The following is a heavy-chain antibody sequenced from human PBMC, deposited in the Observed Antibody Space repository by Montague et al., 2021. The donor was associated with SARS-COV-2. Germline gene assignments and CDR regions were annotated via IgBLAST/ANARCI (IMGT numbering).Heavy chain of an antibody. V-gene: IGHV4-31*03. D-gene: IGHD6-13*01. CDR2: IYYSGST. CDR3: ARDVGWYSSSWFDY. Sequence: TLSLTCTVSGGSISSGGYYWSWIRQHPGKGLEWIGYIYYSGSTYYNPSLKSRVTISVYTSKNQFSLKLSSVTAADTAVYYCARDVGWYSSSWFDYWGQGTLVTVSS. CDR1: GGSISSGGYY. J-gene: IGHJ4*02.